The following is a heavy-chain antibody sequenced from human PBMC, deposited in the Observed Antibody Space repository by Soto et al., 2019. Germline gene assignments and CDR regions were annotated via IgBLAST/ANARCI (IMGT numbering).Heavy chain of an antibody. CDR1: GDTFTSYG. D-gene: IGHD3-22*01. CDR2: ISAYNGNT. CDR3: APDRNLPYSYDSSGYFDY. J-gene: IGHJ4*02. Sequence: ASVKISCKASGDTFTSYGISWVRQAPGQGLEGMGWISAYNGNTNYAQKLQGRVTMTTDTSTNTGYMELRSLSSDDTAVYSCAPDRNLPYSYDSSGYFDYWGQGTLVTVSS. V-gene: IGHV1-18*01.